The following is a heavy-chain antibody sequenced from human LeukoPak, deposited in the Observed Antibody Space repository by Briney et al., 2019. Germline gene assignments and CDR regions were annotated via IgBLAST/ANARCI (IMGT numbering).Heavy chain of an antibody. CDR2: INPNSGGT. D-gene: IGHD3-22*01. Sequence: GASVKVSSKASGYTFTVYFMHWVRQAPGQGLEWMGWINPNSGGTNYAQKFQGRVTMTRDTSISTAYMELSRLRSDDTAVYYCVRELNYDSSGYYFDYWGQGTLVTVSS. CDR3: VRELNYDSSGYYFDY. V-gene: IGHV1-2*02. J-gene: IGHJ4*02. CDR1: GYTFTVYF.